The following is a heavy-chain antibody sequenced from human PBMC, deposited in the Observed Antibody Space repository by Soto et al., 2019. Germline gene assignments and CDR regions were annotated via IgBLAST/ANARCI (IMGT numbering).Heavy chain of an antibody. D-gene: IGHD2-21*02. CDR2: IVVGSGNT. Sequence: ASVKVSCKASGFTFTSSAMQWVRQARGQRLEWIGWIVVGSGNTNYAQKFQERVTITRDMSTSTAYMELSSLRSEDTAVYYCAAGDPKEGYCGGDCYSAFDIWGQGTMVTVSS. CDR3: AAGDPKEGYCGGDCYSAFDI. CDR1: GFTFTSSA. V-gene: IGHV1-58*02. J-gene: IGHJ3*02.